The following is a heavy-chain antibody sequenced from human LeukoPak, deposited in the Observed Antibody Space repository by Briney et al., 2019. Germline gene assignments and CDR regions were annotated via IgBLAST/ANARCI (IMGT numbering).Heavy chain of an antibody. V-gene: IGHV3-23*01. CDR2: ISGGGGTT. J-gene: IGHJ4*02. CDR3: ARGYYPPEY. CDR1: GFTFSNYA. D-gene: IGHD1-26*01. Sequence: PGGSLRLSCAASGFTFSNYAMSWVRQAPGKGLEWVSGISGGGGTTYYADSVKGRLTISRDNSKNTLYLQMHSLRAEDTAVYYCARGYYPPEYWGPGTLVTVSS.